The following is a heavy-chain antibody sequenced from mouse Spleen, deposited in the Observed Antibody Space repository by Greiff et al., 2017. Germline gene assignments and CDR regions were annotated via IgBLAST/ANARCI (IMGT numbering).Heavy chain of an antibody. D-gene: IGHD3-1*01. CDR3: ASEKGYGAMAY. Sequence: QVQLQQSGPGLVAPSQSLSITCTVSGFSLTSYGVDWVRQSPGKGLEWLGVIWGGGSTNYNSALKSRLSIKKDNSKSQVFLKMNSLQTDDTAIYYCASEKGYGAMAYWGQGTSVTVSS. J-gene: IGHJ4*01. CDR1: GFSLTSYG. CDR2: IWGGGST. V-gene: IGHV2-6*01.